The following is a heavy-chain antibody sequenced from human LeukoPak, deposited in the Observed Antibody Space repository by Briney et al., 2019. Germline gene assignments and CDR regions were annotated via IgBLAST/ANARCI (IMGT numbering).Heavy chain of an antibody. V-gene: IGHV3-23*01. J-gene: IGHJ4*02. CDR3: AKDLNWGGR. CDR2: IGGRGVST. CDR1: GFTFSSSA. D-gene: IGHD7-27*01. Sequence: GGSLRLSCAASGFTFSSSAMGWVRQAPGKGLEWVSSIGGRGVSTYYADSVKGRFTISGDISKSTLYLLMDSLRAEDTAIYYCAKDLNWGGRWGQGTLVTVSS.